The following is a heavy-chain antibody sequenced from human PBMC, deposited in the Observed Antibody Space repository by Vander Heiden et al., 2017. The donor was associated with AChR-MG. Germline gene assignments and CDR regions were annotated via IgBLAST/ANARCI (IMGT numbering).Heavy chain of an antibody. J-gene: IGHJ4*02. V-gene: IGHV1-69*01. CDR1: GGTFSSYA. CDR3: ASSGYCSSTSCYPNY. Sequence: QVQLVQSGAEVKKPGSSVKVSCKASGGTFSSYAISWVRQAPGQGLEWMGGIIPIFGTANYEQKFQGRVTITADESTSTAYMELSSLRSEDTAVYYCASSGYCSSTSCYPNYWGQGTLVTVSS. CDR2: IIPIFGTA. D-gene: IGHD2-2*01.